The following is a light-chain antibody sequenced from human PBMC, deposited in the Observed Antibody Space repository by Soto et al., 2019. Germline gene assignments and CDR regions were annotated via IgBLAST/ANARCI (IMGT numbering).Light chain of an antibody. CDR2: NNN. V-gene: IGLV1-44*01. CDR1: SSNIRSNA. CDR3: AAWDDSLREV. J-gene: IGLJ1*01. Sequence: QSVLTQPPSASATPGQRVTISCSGSSSNIRSNAVNWYQQLPGTAPKLLIYNNNQRPSGVPDRFSGSKSGTSASLAISGLQSEDEADYYCAAWDDSLREVFGTGTKLTVL.